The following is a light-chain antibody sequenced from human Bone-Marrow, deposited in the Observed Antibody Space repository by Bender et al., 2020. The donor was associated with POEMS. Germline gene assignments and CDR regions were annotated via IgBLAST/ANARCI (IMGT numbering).Light chain of an antibody. V-gene: IGLV2-23*02. CDR2: EVN. CDR3: SSYARSSAWV. Sequence: QSALTQPASVAGSPGQSITISCTGTSSDVGGYNFVSWYQQHPGKAPRLMIYEVNKRPSGVSNRFSGFKSGNTASLTISGLQAEDEADYYCSSYARSSAWVFGGGAKLTVL. J-gene: IGLJ3*02. CDR1: SSDVGGYNF.